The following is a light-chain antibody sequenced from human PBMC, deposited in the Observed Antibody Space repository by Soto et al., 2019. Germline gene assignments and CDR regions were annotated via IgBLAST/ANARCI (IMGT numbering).Light chain of an antibody. Sequence: DVQMTQSPSTLSASVGDRVTVTCRASQRIGSWLAWYQQKPGKAPKLLIYDASVLERGVPSRFSGSRSGTDFTLTINNLQPDDFATYYCQQYDGSSWTFGQGTKVDIK. CDR3: QQYDGSSWT. CDR2: DAS. J-gene: IGKJ1*01. CDR1: QRIGSW. V-gene: IGKV1-5*01.